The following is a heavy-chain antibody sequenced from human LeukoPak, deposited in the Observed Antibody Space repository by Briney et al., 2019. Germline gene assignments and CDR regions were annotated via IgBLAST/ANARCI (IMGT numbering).Heavy chain of an antibody. D-gene: IGHD6-13*01. CDR3: ARESAAIAARDC. Sequence: PGRSLRLSCAASGFTFSSYNMNWVRQAPGKGLEWVSYISESSGNIYYADSVKGRFTISRDNAKNSLYLQMNSLRAEDTAVYYCARESAAIAARDCWGQGTLVTVSS. CDR2: ISESSGNI. V-gene: IGHV3-48*04. CDR1: GFTFSSYN. J-gene: IGHJ4*02.